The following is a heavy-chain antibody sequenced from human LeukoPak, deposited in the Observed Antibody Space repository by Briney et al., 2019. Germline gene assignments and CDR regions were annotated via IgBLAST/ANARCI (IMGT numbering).Heavy chain of an antibody. CDR3: ARASNSGYYYFDY. J-gene: IGHJ4*02. CDR2: IHHSGDT. Sequence: PSETLSLTCAVSGYSISTSYYWGWIRQPPGKGPEWIGTIHHSGDTYYNPSLKSRVTTSLDTSKNQFSLHLSSVTAADTALYYCARASNSGYYYFDYWGQGTLVTVSS. CDR1: GYSISTSYY. V-gene: IGHV4-38-2*01. D-gene: IGHD3-22*01.